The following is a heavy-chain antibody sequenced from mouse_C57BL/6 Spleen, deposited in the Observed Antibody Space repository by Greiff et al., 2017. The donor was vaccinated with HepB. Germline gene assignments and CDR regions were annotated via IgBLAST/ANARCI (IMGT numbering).Heavy chain of an antibody. CDR3: ARSYGSSYWYFDV. J-gene: IGHJ1*03. D-gene: IGHD1-1*01. CDR2: IHPNSGST. V-gene: IGHV1-64*01. CDR1: GYTFTSYW. Sequence: VQLKQPGAELVKPGASVKLSCKASGYTFTSYWMHWVKQRPGQGLEWIGMIHPNSGSTNYNEKFKSKATLTVDKSSSTAYMQLSSLTSEDSAVYYCARSYGSSYWYFDVWGTGTTVTVSS.